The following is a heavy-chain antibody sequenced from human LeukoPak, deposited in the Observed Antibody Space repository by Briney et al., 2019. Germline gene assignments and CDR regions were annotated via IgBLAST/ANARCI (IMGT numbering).Heavy chain of an antibody. CDR2: IFPNTGDT. CDR3: ARDSGWGNYRSVDYFDY. Sequence: ASVKVSCKASGHAFIGYYIHWVRQAPGQGLEWLGSIFPNTGDTRYAQKFQGRVTMTRDTSMSTASMDLRRLKSDDSAVYYCARDSGWGNYRSVDYFDYWGQGTLVTVSS. D-gene: IGHD3-16*02. J-gene: IGHJ4*02. CDR1: GHAFIGYY. V-gene: IGHV1-2*02.